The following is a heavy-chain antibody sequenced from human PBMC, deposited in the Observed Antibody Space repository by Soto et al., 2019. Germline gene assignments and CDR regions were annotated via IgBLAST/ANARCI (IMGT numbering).Heavy chain of an antibody. CDR2: IYYSGST. CDR1: GGSISSSSYY. D-gene: IGHD3-3*01. J-gene: IGHJ6*02. Sequence: QLQLQESGPGLVKPSETLSLTCTVSGGSISSSSYYWGWIRQPPGKGLEWIGSIYYSGSTYYNPSLKSRVTISVDTSKNQFSLKLSSVTAADTAVYYCARQSITIFGVVIIGSYYYGMDVWGQGTTVTVSS. V-gene: IGHV4-39*01. CDR3: ARQSITIFGVVIIGSYYYGMDV.